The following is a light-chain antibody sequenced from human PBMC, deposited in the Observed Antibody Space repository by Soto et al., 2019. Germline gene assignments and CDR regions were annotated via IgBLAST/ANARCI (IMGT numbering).Light chain of an antibody. CDR1: QTVHNN. Sequence: EVVMTQSPATLSVSPGETVTLSCRASQTVHNNYVAWYQQRPGQTPRLIIYGISARATGTPARFSGSGSGTDFTLTINGLQSEDFAVYYCQQYTNWPITFGQGTRLDIK. CDR3: QQYTNWPIT. J-gene: IGKJ5*01. CDR2: GIS. V-gene: IGKV3-15*01.